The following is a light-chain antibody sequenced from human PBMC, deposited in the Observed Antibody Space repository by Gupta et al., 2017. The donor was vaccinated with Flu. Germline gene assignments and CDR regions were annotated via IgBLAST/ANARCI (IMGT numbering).Light chain of an antibody. CDR3: CSYAGSSTFYV. J-gene: IGLJ1*01. CDR1: SSDVGSYKL. V-gene: IGLV2-23*01. CDR2: EDN. Sequence: QSALPQPASVSGSPGQSITISCTGTSSDVGSYKLVSWYQQHPGKAPKLMIYEDNKRPSGFSNRFSGSKSGNTASLTISGLQAEDEADYYCCSYAGSSTFYVFGTGTKVTVL.